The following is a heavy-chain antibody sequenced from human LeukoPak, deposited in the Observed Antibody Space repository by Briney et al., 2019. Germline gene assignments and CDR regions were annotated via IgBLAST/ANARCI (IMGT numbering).Heavy chain of an antibody. CDR1: GGTFSSYA. CDR3: ARGDSSGAPIVY. CDR2: IIPIFGTA. Sequence: SVKVSCKASGGTFSSYAISWVRQAPGQGLEWMGGIIPIFGTANYAQKFQGRVTITADESTNTAYMELSSLRSEDTAVYYCARGDSSGAPIVYWGQGTLVTVSS. J-gene: IGHJ4*02. V-gene: IGHV1-69*13. D-gene: IGHD3-22*01.